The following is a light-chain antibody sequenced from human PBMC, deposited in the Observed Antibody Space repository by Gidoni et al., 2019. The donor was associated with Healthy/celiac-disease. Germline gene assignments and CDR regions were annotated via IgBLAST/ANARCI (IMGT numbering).Light chain of an antibody. CDR2: AAS. CDR3: QQSYSTRWT. J-gene: IGKJ1*01. V-gene: IGKV1-39*01. Sequence: DIQMTQSPSSLSASVGDRVTITCRASQSISSYLNWYPQKPGKAPKLLIYAASSLQSGVPSRFSGSGSGTDFTLTISSLQPEDFATYYCQQSYSTRWTFXXXTKVEIK. CDR1: QSISSY.